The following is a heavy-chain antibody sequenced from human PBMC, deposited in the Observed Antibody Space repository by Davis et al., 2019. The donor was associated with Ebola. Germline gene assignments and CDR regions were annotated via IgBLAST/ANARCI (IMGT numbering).Heavy chain of an antibody. CDR1: GGSFSGYY. D-gene: IGHD3-22*01. CDR3: ARVISGYPYYYYGMDV. V-gene: IGHV4-34*01. CDR2: INHSGST. J-gene: IGHJ6*04. Sequence: SETLSLTCAVYGGSFSGYYWSWIRQPPGKGLEWIGEINHSGSTNYNPSLKSRVTISVDTSKNQFSLKLSSVTAADTAVYYCARVISGYPYYYYGMDVWGKGTTVIVSP.